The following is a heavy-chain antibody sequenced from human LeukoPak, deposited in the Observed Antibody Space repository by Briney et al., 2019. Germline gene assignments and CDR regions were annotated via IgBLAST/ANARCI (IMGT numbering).Heavy chain of an antibody. CDR2: ISSSGSTI. CDR3: ARDRAVAGTSNAFDI. V-gene: IGHV3-48*03. J-gene: IGHJ3*02. Sequence: PGGSLRLSCAASGFIFSSYEMNWVRQAPGKGLEWISYISSSGSTIYYADSVKGRFTISRDNAKNSLYLQMNSLRAEDTAVYYCARDRAVAGTSNAFDIWGQGTMVTVSS. CDR1: GFIFSSYE. D-gene: IGHD6-19*01.